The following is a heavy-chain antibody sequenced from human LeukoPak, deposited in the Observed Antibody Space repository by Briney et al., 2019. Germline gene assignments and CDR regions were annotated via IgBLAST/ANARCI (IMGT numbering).Heavy chain of an antibody. CDR3: ARTYSTHRHMDV. Sequence: GGSLRLSCAASGFTFSSYGMHWVRQAPGKGLEGVAVIWYDGSNKYYADSVKGRFTISRDNSKNTLYLQINSLRAEDKAVYYCARTYSTHRHMDVWGQGTTVTVSS. J-gene: IGHJ6*02. CDR1: GFTFSSYG. CDR2: IWYDGSNK. D-gene: IGHD6-13*01. V-gene: IGHV3-33*01.